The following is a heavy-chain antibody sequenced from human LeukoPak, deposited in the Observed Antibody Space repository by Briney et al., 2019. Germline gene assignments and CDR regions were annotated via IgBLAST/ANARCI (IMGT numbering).Heavy chain of an antibody. J-gene: IGHJ3*01. V-gene: IGHV1-2*02. D-gene: IGHD1-7*01. CDR3: ARDRTGTTYSFDF. CDR2: INPNSGDT. Sequence: ASVKVSCKASGYVFTGYYMYWVRQAPGQGLEWMGWINPNSGDTNYAQKFQGRVTMTRDTSISTVYMELTSLGSDDTAVYYCARDRTGTTYSFDFWGQGTMVTVSS. CDR1: GYVFTGYY.